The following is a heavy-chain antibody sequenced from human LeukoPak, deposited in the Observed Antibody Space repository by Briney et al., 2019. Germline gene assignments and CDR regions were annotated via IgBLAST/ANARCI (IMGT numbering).Heavy chain of an antibody. CDR1: GFTFSSYA. Sequence: PGGSLRLSCAASGFTFSSYAMHWVRQAPGEGLEWVAVISYDGSNKYYADSVKGRFTISRDNSKNTLYLQMNSLRAEDTAVYYCARAGGSYWGVFDYWGQGTLVTVSS. D-gene: IGHD1-26*01. J-gene: IGHJ4*02. CDR3: ARAGGSYWGVFDY. CDR2: ISYDGSNK. V-gene: IGHV3-30-3*01.